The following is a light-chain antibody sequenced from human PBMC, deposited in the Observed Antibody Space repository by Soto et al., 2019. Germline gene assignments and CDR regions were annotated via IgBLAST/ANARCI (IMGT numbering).Light chain of an antibody. V-gene: IGKV1-39*01. CDR3: QQSYSTIRT. CDR2: AAS. Sequence: DIQMTQSPSSLSASVGDRVTITCRASQSITNYLNWYQQKPGKAPELLIYAASTLQSGVPSRFSGSGSGTDFTLTIXXXXXXXLATYYCQQSYSTIRTFGQGTKLKIK. J-gene: IGKJ2*01. CDR1: QSITNY.